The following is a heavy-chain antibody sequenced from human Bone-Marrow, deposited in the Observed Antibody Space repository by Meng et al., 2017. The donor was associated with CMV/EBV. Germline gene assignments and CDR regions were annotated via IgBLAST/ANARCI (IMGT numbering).Heavy chain of an antibody. J-gene: IGHJ5*02. Sequence: SETLSLTCTVSGGSISSSSYYWGWIRQPPGKGLEWIGSIYYSGSTYYNPSLKSRVTISVDTSKNQFSLKLSSVTAADTAVYYCARHELGATGLSGFDPWGQGPRVTGSS. CDR2: IYYSGST. D-gene: IGHD1-26*01. CDR3: ARHELGATGLSGFDP. CDR1: GGSISSSSYY. V-gene: IGHV4-39*01.